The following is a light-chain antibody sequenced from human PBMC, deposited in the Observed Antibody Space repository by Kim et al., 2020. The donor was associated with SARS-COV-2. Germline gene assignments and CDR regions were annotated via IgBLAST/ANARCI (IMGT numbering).Light chain of an antibody. Sequence: SYELTQPPSMSASPGQTARITCSGDALSKQYVNWYQQKPGQAPVLVIYKDKERPSGIPERFSGSTSGTTVTLTISGVQAEDEAEYYCQSADNSVVVFGGG. CDR2: KDK. V-gene: IGLV3-25*03. CDR3: QSADNSVVV. J-gene: IGLJ2*01. CDR1: ALSKQY.